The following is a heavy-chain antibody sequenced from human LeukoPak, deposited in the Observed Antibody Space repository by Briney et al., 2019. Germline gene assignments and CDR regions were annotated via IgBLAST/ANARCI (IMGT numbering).Heavy chain of an antibody. D-gene: IGHD3-22*01. CDR3: ARHYYNDNTLLDF. CDR2: IHPSDSDA. V-gene: IGHV5-10-1*01. Sequence: GESLRISCKGSGYSFTTYWISWVRQMPGEGPEWMGRIHPSDSDANYSPSFQGHVTFSTDKSISTAYLQWTSLKASDTAIYFCARHYYNDNTLLDFWGQGTLVTVSS. J-gene: IGHJ4*02. CDR1: GYSFTTYW.